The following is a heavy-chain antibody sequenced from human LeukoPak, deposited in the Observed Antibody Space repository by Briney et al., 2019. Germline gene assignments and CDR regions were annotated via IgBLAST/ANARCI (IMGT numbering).Heavy chain of an antibody. D-gene: IGHD6-6*01. CDR1: GFTFSSYS. CDR3: ARVYSSSPPGYYYYYMDV. J-gene: IGHJ6*03. CDR2: ISRSSGTI. Sequence: GGSLRLSCAASGFTFSSYSMNWVRQAPGTGLEWVSYISRSSGTIYYADSVEGRFTLSRDNAKNSLYLQMNNLRAEDTAVYYCARVYSSSPPGYYYYYMDVWGKGTTVTVSS. V-gene: IGHV3-48*01.